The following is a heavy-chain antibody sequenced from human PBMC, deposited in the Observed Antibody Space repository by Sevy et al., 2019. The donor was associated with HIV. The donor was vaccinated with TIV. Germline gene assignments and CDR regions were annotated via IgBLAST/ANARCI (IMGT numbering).Heavy chain of an antibody. J-gene: IGHJ4*02. CDR2: IVGSGNRT. D-gene: IGHD3-3*01. CDR1: GFSFSTYA. V-gene: IGHV3-23*01. CDR3: GKLSIFGVGGFYDY. Sequence: GGSLRLSCAASGFSFSTYAMTWVRQAPGKGLEWVSGIVGSGNRTYYTDSVKGRFTSSRDNSRNKVYLQMNNLRAEDTAVYYCGKLSIFGVGGFYDYWGQGTLVTVSS.